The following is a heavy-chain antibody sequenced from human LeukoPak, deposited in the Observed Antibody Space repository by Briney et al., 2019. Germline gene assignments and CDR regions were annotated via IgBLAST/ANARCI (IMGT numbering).Heavy chain of an antibody. CDR1: GYSFTSYW. CDR2: IYPGDSDT. Sequence: GESLKISCKGSGYSFTSYWIGWVRQMPGKGLEWMGIIYPGDSDTRYSPSFQGQVTVSADKSISTAYLQWSSLKASDTAMYYCARIVVTTARHADYWGQGTLVAVS. CDR3: ARIVVTTARHADY. V-gene: IGHV5-51*01. D-gene: IGHD2-21*02. J-gene: IGHJ4*02.